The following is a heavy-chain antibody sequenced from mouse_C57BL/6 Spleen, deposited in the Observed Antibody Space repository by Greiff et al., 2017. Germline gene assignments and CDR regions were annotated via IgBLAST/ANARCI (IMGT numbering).Heavy chain of an antibody. Sequence: QVQLQQSGAELVMPGASVKLSCTASGYTFTSYWMHWVKQRPGQGLEWIGEIDPSDSYTNYNQKFKGKSTLTVDKSSSTAYMQLSSLTSEDSAVYYCARYYSGSSCYFDYWGQGTTLTVSS. J-gene: IGHJ2*01. V-gene: IGHV1-69*01. CDR3: ARYYSGSSCYFDY. CDR1: GYTFTSYW. CDR2: IDPSDSYT. D-gene: IGHD1-1*01.